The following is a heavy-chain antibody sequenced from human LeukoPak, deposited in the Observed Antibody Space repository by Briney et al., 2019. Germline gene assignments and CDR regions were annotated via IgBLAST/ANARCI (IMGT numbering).Heavy chain of an antibody. Sequence: GGSLRLSCAASGFTFSSYAMHWVRQAPGKGLEWVAVISYDGSNKYYADSVKGRFTISRDNSKNTLYLQMNSLRAEDTAVYYCARDQWYSSSLIDYWGQGTLVTVSS. J-gene: IGHJ4*02. CDR3: ARDQWYSSSLIDY. CDR2: ISYDGSNK. V-gene: IGHV3-30-3*01. D-gene: IGHD6-13*01. CDR1: GFTFSSYA.